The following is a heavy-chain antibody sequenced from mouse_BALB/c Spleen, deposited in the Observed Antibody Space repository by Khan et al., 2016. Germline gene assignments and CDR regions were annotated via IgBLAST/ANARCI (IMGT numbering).Heavy chain of an antibody. D-gene: IGHD1-2*01. Sequence: EVELVESGGGLVKPGGSLKLSCAASGFTFSNYAMSWVRQTPEKRLEWVASISTGGITYYLDSVRGRFTISRDNARNILYLQMSSLRSEDTAIYYCAREIHDSGHFDYWGQGTTLTVSS. CDR3: AREIHDSGHFDY. J-gene: IGHJ2*01. CDR1: GFTFSNYA. CDR2: ISTGGIT. V-gene: IGHV5-6-5*01.